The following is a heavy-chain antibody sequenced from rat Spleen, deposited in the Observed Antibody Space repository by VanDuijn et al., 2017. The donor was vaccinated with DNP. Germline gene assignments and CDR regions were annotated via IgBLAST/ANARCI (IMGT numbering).Heavy chain of an antibody. V-gene: IGHV5S23*01. CDR2: ISYDGGST. CDR1: GFTFSDYY. J-gene: IGHJ4*01. CDR3: ARIGTTVGGAMDA. D-gene: IGHD1-1*01. Sequence: EVQLVESGGGLVQPGNSLKLSCAASGFTFSDYYMAWVRQAPTKGLEWVASISYDGGSTYYRDSVKGRFTITRDNAKSTLYLQMDSLRSEETATYYCARIGTTVGGAMDAWGQGTSVTVSS.